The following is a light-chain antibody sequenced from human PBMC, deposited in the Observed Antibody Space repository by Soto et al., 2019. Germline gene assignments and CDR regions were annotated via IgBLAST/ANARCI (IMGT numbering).Light chain of an antibody. J-gene: IGLJ2*01. Sequence: QSALTQPPSASGSPGQSVTISCTGTSSDVGGYNYVSWYQQHPGNAPKLMIYEVSKRPSGVPDRFSGSKSGNTASLTVSGLQGEDEADYYCSSYAGSNILSVVFGGGTKLTVL. V-gene: IGLV2-8*01. CDR1: SSDVGGYNY. CDR3: SSYAGSNILSVV. CDR2: EVS.